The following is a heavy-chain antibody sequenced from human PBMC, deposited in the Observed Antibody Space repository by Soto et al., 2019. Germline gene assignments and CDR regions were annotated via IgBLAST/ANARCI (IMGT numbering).Heavy chain of an antibody. Sequence: QVQLVQSGAEVKKPGSSVKVSCKASGGTFSSYAISWVRQAPGQGLEWMGGIIPIFGTANYAQKFQGRVTITADEXTXXAYMELSSLRSEDTAVYYCAREEVPTQYYYYGMDVWGQGTTVTVSS. CDR3: AREEVPTQYYYYGMDV. CDR2: IIPIFGTA. D-gene: IGHD1-1*01. V-gene: IGHV1-69*12. CDR1: GGTFSSYA. J-gene: IGHJ6*02.